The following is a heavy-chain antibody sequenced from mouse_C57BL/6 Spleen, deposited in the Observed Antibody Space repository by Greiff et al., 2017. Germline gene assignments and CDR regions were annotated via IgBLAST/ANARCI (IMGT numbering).Heavy chain of an antibody. D-gene: IGHD4-1*01. Sequence: QVQLQQPGAELVMPGASVKLSCKASGYTFTSYWMHWVKQRPGQGLEWIGEIDPSDSYTNYNQKFKGKSTLTVDKSSSSAYMQLSSLASEDSAVYYSARWGTGTGENYAMDYWGQGTSVTVSS. CDR1: GYTFTSYW. J-gene: IGHJ4*01. CDR2: IDPSDSYT. CDR3: ARWGTGTGENYAMDY. V-gene: IGHV1-69*01.